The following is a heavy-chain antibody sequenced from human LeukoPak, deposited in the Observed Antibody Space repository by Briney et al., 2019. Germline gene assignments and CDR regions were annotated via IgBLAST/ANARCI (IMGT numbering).Heavy chain of an antibody. Sequence: SETLSLTCTVSGGSTSDSNYYWGRIRQRPGQGLVWIGNIYDNGATQYNPSLKSRVTISVGTTKNQFYLKLTSVTATDTAVYYCARRRLFQTFVDWARSPLVTVSS. CDR2: IYDNGAT. CDR3: ARRRLFQTFVD. V-gene: IGHV4-39*01. D-gene: IGHD2-15*01. J-gene: IGHJ1*01. CDR1: GGSTSDSNYY.